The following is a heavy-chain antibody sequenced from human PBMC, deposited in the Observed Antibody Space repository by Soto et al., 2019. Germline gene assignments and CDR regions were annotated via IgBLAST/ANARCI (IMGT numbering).Heavy chain of an antibody. CDR3: AKNVYCSSTSCYVVYYYYYYMDV. CDR2: ISGSGGST. Sequence: GGSLRLSCAASGFTFSSYAMSWVRQAPGKGLEWVSAISGSGGSTYYADSVKGRFTISRDNSKNTLYLQMNSLRAEDTAVYYCAKNVYCSSTSCYVVYYYYYYMDVWGKGTTVTVSS. J-gene: IGHJ6*03. V-gene: IGHV3-23*01. D-gene: IGHD2-2*01. CDR1: GFTFSSYA.